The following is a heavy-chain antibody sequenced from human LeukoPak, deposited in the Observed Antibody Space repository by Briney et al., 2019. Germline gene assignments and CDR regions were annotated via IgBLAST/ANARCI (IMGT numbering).Heavy chain of an antibody. V-gene: IGHV3-30*02. CDR3: AKDRGTGITIFGVARDAFDI. Sequence: GGSLRLSFAASGFTFSSYGMHWVRQAPGKGLEWVVFIRYDGSNKYYADSVKGRFTISRDNSKNTLYLQMNSLRAEDTAVYYCAKDRGTGITIFGVARDAFDIWGQGTMVTVSS. J-gene: IGHJ3*02. CDR1: GFTFSSYG. CDR2: IRYDGSNK. D-gene: IGHD3-3*01.